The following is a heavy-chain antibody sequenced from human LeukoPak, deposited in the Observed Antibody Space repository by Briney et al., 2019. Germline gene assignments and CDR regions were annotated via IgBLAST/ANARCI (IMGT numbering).Heavy chain of an antibody. Sequence: SETLSLTCTVSGGSISSYYWSWIRQPPGKGLEWIGYIYYSGSTNYNPSLKSRVTISVDTSKNQFSLKLSSVTAADTAVYYCARHGFQHAYYYDSSGYRLYSQHWGQGTLVTVSS. V-gene: IGHV4-59*08. J-gene: IGHJ1*01. CDR3: ARHGFQHAYYYDSSGYRLYSQH. CDR2: IYYSGST. D-gene: IGHD3-22*01. CDR1: GGSISSYY.